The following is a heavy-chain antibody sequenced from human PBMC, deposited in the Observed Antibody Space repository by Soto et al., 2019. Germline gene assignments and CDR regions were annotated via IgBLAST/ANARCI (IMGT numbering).Heavy chain of an antibody. Sequence: SVKVSCRASGGTFSSYAISWVRQAPGQGLEWMGGIIPIFGTANYAQKFQGRVTITADESTSTAYMELSSLRSEDTAVYYCAEEAKDIVVVVAAANYYYYGMDVLGQGTTLTVSS. J-gene: IGHJ6*02. D-gene: IGHD2-15*01. CDR1: GGTFSSYA. V-gene: IGHV1-69*13. CDR3: AEEAKDIVVVVAAANYYYYGMDV. CDR2: IIPIFGTA.